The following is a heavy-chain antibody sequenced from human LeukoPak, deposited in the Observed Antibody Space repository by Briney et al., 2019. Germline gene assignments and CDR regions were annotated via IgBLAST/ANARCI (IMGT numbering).Heavy chain of an antibody. Sequence: ASVKVSCKVSGYTLTELSMHWVRQAPGKGLEWMGGFDPEDGETIYAQKFQGRVTMTEDTSTDTAYMELSSLRSEDTAVYYCATVYSGYDATVDYWGQETLVTVSS. D-gene: IGHD5-12*01. V-gene: IGHV1-24*01. CDR1: GYTLTELS. CDR3: ATVYSGYDATVDY. CDR2: FDPEDGET. J-gene: IGHJ4*02.